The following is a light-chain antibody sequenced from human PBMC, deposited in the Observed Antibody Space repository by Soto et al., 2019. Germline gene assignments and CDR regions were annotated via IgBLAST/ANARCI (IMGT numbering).Light chain of an antibody. Sequence: DIQMTQSPSSLSASVGDRVTITCQASQDISNYLNWYQQKPGKAPKLLIYDASNLETGVPSRFSGSGSGTQFVFTISSLQPEDVATYYCQQYDNLLLTFGGGTKVEIK. CDR1: QDISNY. CDR2: DAS. CDR3: QQYDNLLLT. V-gene: IGKV1-33*01. J-gene: IGKJ4*01.